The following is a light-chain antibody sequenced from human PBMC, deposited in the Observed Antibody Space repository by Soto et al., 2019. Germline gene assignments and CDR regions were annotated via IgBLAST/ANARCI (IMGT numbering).Light chain of an antibody. CDR1: QSVSSY. J-gene: IGKJ3*01. CDR2: DAS. Sequence: EIVLTQSPATLSLSPGERATLSCRASQSVSSYLAWYQQKPGQAPRLLIYDASNRATGIPARFSGSGSGTDFTLTISSLEPEDFAVYYCQQRSNWGFGGLTFGPGTKVDIK. V-gene: IGKV3-11*01. CDR3: QQRSNWGFGGLT.